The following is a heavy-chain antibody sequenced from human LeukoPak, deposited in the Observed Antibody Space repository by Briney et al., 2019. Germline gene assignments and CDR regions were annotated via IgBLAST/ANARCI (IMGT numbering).Heavy chain of an antibody. V-gene: IGHV4-59*01. Sequence: SETLSLSCTVSGGSIRTYYRSWIRQPPGKGLEWIGYIYFSGTTNYNPSLKSRVTISVDTSKNQFSLKLSSVSAADTAVYYCARGCGTSCSDCSYMDVWGQGTTVTVSS. CDR3: ARGCGTSCSDCSYMDV. D-gene: IGHD2-2*01. J-gene: IGHJ6*03. CDR1: GGSIRTYY. CDR2: IYFSGTT.